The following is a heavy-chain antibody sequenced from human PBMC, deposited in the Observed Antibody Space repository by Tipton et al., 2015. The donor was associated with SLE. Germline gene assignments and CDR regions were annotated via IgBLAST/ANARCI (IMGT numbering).Heavy chain of an antibody. CDR3: ARGGGYCSGGSCYSWFDP. Sequence: TLSLTCAVYGGSFSGYYWSWIRQPPGKGLEWIGEINHSGSTNYNPSLKSRVTISVDTSKNQFSLKLSSVTAADTAVYYCARGGGYCSGGSCYSWFDPWGQGTLVTVSS. CDR1: GGSFSGYY. D-gene: IGHD2-15*01. J-gene: IGHJ5*02. CDR2: INHSGST. V-gene: IGHV4-34*01.